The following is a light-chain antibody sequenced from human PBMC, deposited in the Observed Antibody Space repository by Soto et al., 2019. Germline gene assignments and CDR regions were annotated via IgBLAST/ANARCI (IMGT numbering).Light chain of an antibody. CDR1: SSDVGAYTF. CDR3: SSYTSSSTHV. CDR2: DVS. Sequence: QSVLTQPASVSGSPGQSITISCTGTSSDVGAYTFVSWYQQHPDKVPKLMIVDVSRRPSGVSDRFSGSKSGNTASLTISGLQPEDEADYYCSSYTSSSTHVFGSGTKLTVL. V-gene: IGLV2-14*03. J-gene: IGLJ1*01.